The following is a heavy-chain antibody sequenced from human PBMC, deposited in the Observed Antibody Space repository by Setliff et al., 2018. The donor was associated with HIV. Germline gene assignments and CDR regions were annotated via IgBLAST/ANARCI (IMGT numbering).Heavy chain of an antibody. CDR2: IHHSGST. Sequence: ETLSLTCTVSGPSVSSTDYYWGRIRLPPGKGLEWIASIHHSGSTWYNPSLKSRVTISADMSKNQFSLKLFSVTAADTAIYYCARPSFGIGGGSIFDSWGQGTLVTVSS. CDR3: ARPSFGIGGGSIFDS. V-gene: IGHV4-39*01. J-gene: IGHJ4*02. CDR1: GPSVSSTDYY. D-gene: IGHD3-3*01.